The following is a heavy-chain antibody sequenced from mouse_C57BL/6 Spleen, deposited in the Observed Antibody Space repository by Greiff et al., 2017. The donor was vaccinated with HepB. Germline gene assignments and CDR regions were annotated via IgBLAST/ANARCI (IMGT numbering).Heavy chain of an antibody. CDR2: IDPSDSYT. CDR3: ARGDSNLAWFAY. Sequence: VQLQQSGAELVMPGASVKLSCKASGYTFTSYWMHWVKQRPGQGLEWIGEIDPSDSYTNYNQKFKGKSTLTVDKSSSTAYMQLSILTSEDSAVYYCARGDSNLAWFAYWGQGTLVTVSA. V-gene: IGHV1-69*01. D-gene: IGHD2-5*01. J-gene: IGHJ3*01. CDR1: GYTFTSYW.